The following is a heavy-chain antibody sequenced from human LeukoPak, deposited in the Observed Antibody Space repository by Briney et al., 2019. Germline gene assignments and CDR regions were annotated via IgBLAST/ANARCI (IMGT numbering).Heavy chain of an antibody. J-gene: IGHJ3*02. CDR2: ISAYDGNT. CDR1: GYTFTSYG. CDR3: ARVEEDGRPKIRGTTGEGDAFDI. V-gene: IGHV1-18*01. Sequence: ASVKVSCKASGYTFTSYGINWVRQAPGQGLEWMGWISAYDGNTKYSQEFQGRVTMTTDTSTSTAYMELRSLRSDDTAVYYCARVEEDGRPKIRGTTGEGDAFDIWGQGTMVTVSS. D-gene: IGHD1-1*01.